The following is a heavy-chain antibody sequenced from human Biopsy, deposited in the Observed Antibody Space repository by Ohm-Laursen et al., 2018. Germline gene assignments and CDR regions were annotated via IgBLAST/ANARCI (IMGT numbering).Heavy chain of an antibody. CDR2: VYYTGST. V-gene: IGHV4-59*01. J-gene: IGHJ2*01. D-gene: IGHD3-22*01. CDR1: GDSISSYY. Sequence: GTLSLTCAVSGDSISSYYWSCIRQPPGKGLQWIGYVYYTGSTDYNPSLQSRVTISVDTSKNHFSLGLRSVTPADTAIYYCARDRGYYSDRTVPGYFDLWGRGTLVTVSS. CDR3: ARDRGYYSDRTVPGYFDL.